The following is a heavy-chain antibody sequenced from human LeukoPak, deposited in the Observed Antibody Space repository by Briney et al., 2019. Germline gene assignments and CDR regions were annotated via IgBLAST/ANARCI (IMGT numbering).Heavy chain of an antibody. CDR2: IYNSGRT. J-gene: IGHJ4*02. V-gene: IGHV4-4*07. CDR1: GCPISNYY. D-gene: IGHD5-18*01. Sequence: TSVTLSLTCTVSGCPISNYYWSWLRQPAGKGLEGIVRIYNSGRTYYNPSLKSRVTISVDTSKTQFSLTLSSVTAANTAVYCCAREYLQLYYFDYWGKGTLVTVSS. CDR3: AREYLQLYYFDY.